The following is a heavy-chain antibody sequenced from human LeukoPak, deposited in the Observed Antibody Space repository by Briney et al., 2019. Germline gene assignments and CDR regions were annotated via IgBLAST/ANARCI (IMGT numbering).Heavy chain of an antibody. Sequence: ASVKVSCKASGYTFTSYGISWVRQAPGQGLEWMGWISVYNGNTNYAQKVQGRVTMTTDTSTSTAYMELGSLRSDDTAVYYCARDYLVVVGRDPPTDYWGQGTLVTVSS. CDR2: ISVYNGNT. D-gene: IGHD2-15*01. CDR1: GYTFTSYG. CDR3: ARDYLVVVGRDPPTDY. V-gene: IGHV1-18*01. J-gene: IGHJ4*02.